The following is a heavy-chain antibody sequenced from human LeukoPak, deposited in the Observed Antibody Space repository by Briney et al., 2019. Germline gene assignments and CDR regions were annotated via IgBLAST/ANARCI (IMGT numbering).Heavy chain of an antibody. D-gene: IGHD4/OR15-4a*01. V-gene: IGHV3-7*01. J-gene: IGHJ4*02. CDR2: MNLDGSEK. CDR3: AAKRGDY. CDR1: GFTFSSYG. Sequence: PGRSLRLSCAASGFTFSSYGMHWVRQAPGKGLEWVANMNLDGSEKYYVDSVKGRFTISRDNAQNSLFLQMNSLRAEDTAVYYCAAKRGDYWGQGTLVTVSS.